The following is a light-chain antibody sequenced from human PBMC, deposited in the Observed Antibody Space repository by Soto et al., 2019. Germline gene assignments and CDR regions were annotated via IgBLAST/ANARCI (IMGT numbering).Light chain of an antibody. CDR1: QSVSSD. V-gene: IGKV3-15*01. CDR2: GAS. CDR3: QQYNNWPPMA. J-gene: IGKJ1*01. Sequence: EIVMTQSPSTLSVSPGERATLSCRASQSVSSDLAWYQQKPGQAPRLLIYGASTKATGIPARFSGSGSGTELTHTISSLQSEDFAVYYCQQYNNWPPMAFGQGTKVEIK.